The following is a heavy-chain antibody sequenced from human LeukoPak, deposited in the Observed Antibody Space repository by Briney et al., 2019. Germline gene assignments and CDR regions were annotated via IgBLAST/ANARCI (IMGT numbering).Heavy chain of an antibody. CDR1: GFTFSNAW. CDR2: IKSKIDGGTT. V-gene: IGHV3-15*01. D-gene: IGHD3-22*01. CDR3: ITDENYYDSSGYYYRDY. Sequence: GGSLRLSCAASGFTFSNAWMTWVRQAPGKGLECVGRIKSKIDGGTTDYAAPVKGRFTISRDDSKNTLYVQMNSLKTEDTAVYYCITDENYYDSSGYYYRDYWGQGTLVTVSS. J-gene: IGHJ4*02.